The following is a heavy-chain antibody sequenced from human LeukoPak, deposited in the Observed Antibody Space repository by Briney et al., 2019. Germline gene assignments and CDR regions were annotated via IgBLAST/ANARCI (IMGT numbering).Heavy chain of an antibody. CDR1: GGTLNSHI. V-gene: IGHV1-69*08. J-gene: IGHJ5*02. Sequence: SVKVSCKTSGGTLNSHIFSWVRQAPGLGLEWMGKITPIIDTAKYSQKFQGRVTITADKSTTTVYMELSSLKSGDTAVYYCTRVNLRGSQYNWFDPWGQGTLVTVSS. D-gene: IGHD1-26*01. CDR3: TRVNLRGSQYNWFDP. CDR2: ITPIIDTA.